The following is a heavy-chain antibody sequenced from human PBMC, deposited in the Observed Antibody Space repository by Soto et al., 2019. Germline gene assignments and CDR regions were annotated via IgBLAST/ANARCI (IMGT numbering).Heavy chain of an antibody. D-gene: IGHD2-2*02. Sequence: SETLSLTCTVSGGSISSYYWSWIRQPPGKGLEWIGYIYYSGRTNYNPSLKSRVTISVDTSKNQSSLKLSSVTAADTAVYYCAREGALGYCRSTSCYTVPGVDVWGQGTTVTVSS. CDR2: IYYSGRT. CDR3: AREGALGYCRSTSCYTVPGVDV. J-gene: IGHJ6*02. V-gene: IGHV4-59*01. CDR1: GGSISSYY.